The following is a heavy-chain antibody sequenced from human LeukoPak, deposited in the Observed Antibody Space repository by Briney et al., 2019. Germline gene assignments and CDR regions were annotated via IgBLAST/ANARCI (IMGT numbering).Heavy chain of an antibody. V-gene: IGHV3-33*01. CDR3: ARVGVGGGRFDS. D-gene: IGHD3-3*01. Sequence: PGRSLRLSCAASVFTFSSYGMHWVRQAPGKGLEWVAVIWYDGSNKYYADSVKGRFTISRDNSKNTLYLQMNSLRAEDTAVYYCARVGVGGGRFDSWGQGTLVTVSS. CDR2: IWYDGSNK. CDR1: VFTFSSYG. J-gene: IGHJ4*02.